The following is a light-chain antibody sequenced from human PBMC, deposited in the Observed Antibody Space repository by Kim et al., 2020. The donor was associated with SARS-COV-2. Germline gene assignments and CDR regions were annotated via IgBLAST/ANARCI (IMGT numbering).Light chain of an antibody. CDR3: QQYDSYPYT. J-gene: IGKJ2*01. CDR2: KTS. V-gene: IGKV1-5*03. CDR1: ETIDRW. Sequence: GDRVTVTCRASETIDRWLAWYQQKPGRAPNLLIYKTSNLQSGVPSRFSGSGSGTEFTLTISSLQPDDFATYYCQQYDSYPYTFGQGTKL.